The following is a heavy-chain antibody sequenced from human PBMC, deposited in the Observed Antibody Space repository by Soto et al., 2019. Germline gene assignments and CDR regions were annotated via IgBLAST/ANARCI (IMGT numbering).Heavy chain of an antibody. V-gene: IGHV1-58*01. CDR2: IVVGSGNT. J-gene: IGHJ6*02. CDR3: AADLRDYDFWSGYLGYYYYGMDV. CDR1: GFTFTSSA. D-gene: IGHD3-3*01. Sequence: SVKVSCKASGFTFTSSAVQWVRQARGQRLEWIGWIVVGSGNTNYAQKFQERVTITRDMSTSTAYMELSSLRSEDTAVYYCAADLRDYDFWSGYLGYYYYGMDVWGQGTTVTVSS.